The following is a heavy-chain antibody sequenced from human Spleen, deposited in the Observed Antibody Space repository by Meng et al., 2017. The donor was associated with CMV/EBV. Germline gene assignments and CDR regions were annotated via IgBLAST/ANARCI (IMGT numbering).Heavy chain of an antibody. D-gene: IGHD6-19*01. CDR1: GYTFSRYG. V-gene: IGHV1-2*02. J-gene: IGHJ4*02. CDR3: ARLYNSGWHLDY. Sequence: ASVKVSCKAYGYTFSRYGISWVRQAPGQGLEWMGWINPKSGDTQYAQNFQGRVTMTSNTSIRTAYMDLSRLRSDDTAVYYCARLYNSGWHLDYWGQGTLVTVSS. CDR2: INPKSGDT.